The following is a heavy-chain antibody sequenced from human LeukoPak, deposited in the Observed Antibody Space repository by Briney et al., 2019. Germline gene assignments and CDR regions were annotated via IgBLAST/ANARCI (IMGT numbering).Heavy chain of an antibody. V-gene: IGHV1-45*02. Sequence: GSSVKASCKASGYTFTYRYLHWVRQAPGQALEWMGWITPFNGNTNYAQKFQDRVTITRDRSMSTAYMELSSLRSEDTAVYYCARGGILTGYSELSVGSFDYWGQGTLVTVSS. CDR1: GYTFTYRY. D-gene: IGHD3-9*01. CDR2: ITPFNGNT. J-gene: IGHJ4*02. CDR3: ARGGILTGYSELSVGSFDY.